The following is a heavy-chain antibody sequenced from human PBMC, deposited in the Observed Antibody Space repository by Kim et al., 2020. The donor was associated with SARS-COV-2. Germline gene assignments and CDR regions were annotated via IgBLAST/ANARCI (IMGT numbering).Heavy chain of an antibody. Sequence: GGSLRLSCLASGFSFGAAWMSWVRQAPGTGLEWVGRIKSNTDGGTTDYAAPVRGRFTISRDDSKKEVYLQMDSLTAEDTAMYFCTIDATFITRNNWFDPWGRGALVIVSS. CDR3: TIDATFITRNNWFDP. CDR1: GFSFGAAW. CDR2: IKSNTDGGTT. D-gene: IGHD1-20*01. J-gene: IGHJ5*02. V-gene: IGHV3-15*01.